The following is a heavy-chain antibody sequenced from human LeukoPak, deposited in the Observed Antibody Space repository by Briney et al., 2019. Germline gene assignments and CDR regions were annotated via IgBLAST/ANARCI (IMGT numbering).Heavy chain of an antibody. V-gene: IGHV3-23*01. D-gene: IGHD1-26*01. Sequence: GGSLRLSCAASGFTFSNYAMTWVRQAPGEGLEWVSDISGSGSTTYYADSVKGRFTISRDNSKNTLYLQVDSLRAEDTALYYCAKGYSGSYSAFDYWGQGTLVTVSS. J-gene: IGHJ4*02. CDR3: AKGYSGSYSAFDY. CDR2: ISGSGSTT. CDR1: GFTFSNYA.